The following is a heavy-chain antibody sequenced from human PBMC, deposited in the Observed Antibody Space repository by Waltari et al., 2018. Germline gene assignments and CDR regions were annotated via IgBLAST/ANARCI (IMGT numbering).Heavy chain of an antibody. J-gene: IGHJ4*02. CDR3: AKDPNPIFGELELRYFDY. CDR2: IYSGGST. V-gene: IGHV3-23*03. D-gene: IGHD1-7*01. Sequence: EVQLLESGGGLVQPGGSLRLSCAASGFTFSSYAMSWVRQAPGKGLEWVSVIYSGGSTYYADSVKGRFTISRDNSKNTLYLQMNSLRAEDTAVYYCAKDPNPIFGELELRYFDYWGQGTLVTVSS. CDR1: GFTFSSYA.